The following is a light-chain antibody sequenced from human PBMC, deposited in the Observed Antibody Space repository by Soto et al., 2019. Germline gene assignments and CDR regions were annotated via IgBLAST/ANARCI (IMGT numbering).Light chain of an antibody. Sequence: QTVVTQEASLSVSPGGTVTLTCGLTSGSVSSRYYPSWYRQDPGQTPRTLIYTGDIRSSGVPDRFSGSILGSKAALTITGAQADDESVYDCVLYLKGDIRVFGGGTKLTVL. CDR1: SGSVSSRYY. CDR2: TGD. V-gene: IGLV8-61*01. CDR3: VLYLKGDIRV. J-gene: IGLJ2*01.